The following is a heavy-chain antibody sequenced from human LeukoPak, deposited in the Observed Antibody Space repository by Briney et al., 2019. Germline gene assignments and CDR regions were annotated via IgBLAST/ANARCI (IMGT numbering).Heavy chain of an antibody. CDR2: ISGSSSYI. CDR3: ARAPSAMVRDYFDD. CDR1: GFTFSSYS. Sequence: GGSLVLSCAASGFTFSSYSMSWVRQAPGMGLEWVSSISGSSSYIYYADSVKGRFTISRDNAKNSLYLQMNSLIAEDTAVYYCARAPSAMVRDYFDDWGQGTLVTVSS. V-gene: IGHV3-21*01. D-gene: IGHD5-18*01. J-gene: IGHJ4*02.